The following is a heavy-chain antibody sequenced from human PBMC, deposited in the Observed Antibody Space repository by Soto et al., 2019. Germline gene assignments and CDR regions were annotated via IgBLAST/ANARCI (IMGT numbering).Heavy chain of an antibody. V-gene: IGHV4-59*01. Sequence: QVQLQESGPGLVKPSETLSLTCTVSGGSISSYYWSWIRQPPGKGLEWIGYIYYSGSTNYNPSLKSRVTISVDTSKNQFSLKLSSVTAADTAVYYCARWVPNMTTVTPGWFDPWGQGTLVTVSS. CDR3: ARWVPNMTTVTPGWFDP. J-gene: IGHJ5*02. CDR1: GGSISSYY. D-gene: IGHD4-4*01. CDR2: IYYSGST.